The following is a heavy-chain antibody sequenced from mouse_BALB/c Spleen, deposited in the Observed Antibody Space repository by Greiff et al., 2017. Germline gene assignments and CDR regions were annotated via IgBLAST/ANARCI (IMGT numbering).Heavy chain of an antibody. V-gene: IGHV5-17*02. J-gene: IGHJ4*01. D-gene: IGHD2-4*01. CDR3: ARCSDYHYYAMDY. CDR2: ISSGSSTI. Sequence: EVKVVESGGGLVQPGGSRKLSCAASGFTFSSFGMHWVRQAPEKGLEWVAYISSGSSTIYYADTVKGRFTISRDNPKNTLFLQMTSLRSEDTAMYYCARCSDYHYYAMDYWGQGTSVTVSS. CDR1: GFTFSSFG.